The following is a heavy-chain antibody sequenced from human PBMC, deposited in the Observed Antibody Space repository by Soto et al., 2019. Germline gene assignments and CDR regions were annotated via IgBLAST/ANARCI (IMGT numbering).Heavy chain of an antibody. CDR2: IYSDGST. CDR1: GFTVGGNY. V-gene: IGHV3-53*04. J-gene: IGHJ6*02. D-gene: IGHD3-22*01. Sequence: GGSLRLSYAASGFTVGGNYMSWVRQAPGKGLEWVSVIYSDGSTYYADSVKGRFTISRHNSKNTLYLQMNSLRAEDTAVYYCARDPYYDSSGYLASNGMDVWGQGTTVTVSS. CDR3: ARDPYYDSSGYLASNGMDV.